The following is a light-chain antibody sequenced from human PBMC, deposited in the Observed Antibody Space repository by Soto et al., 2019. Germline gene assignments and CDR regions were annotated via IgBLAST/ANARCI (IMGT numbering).Light chain of an antibody. Sequence: ENVLTQSPGTLSLSPGEGATLSCRASQSVSSNYLAWYQQKPGQAPRLIIYDTSSRATGIPDRFSGSGSGTDFTLTISRLEPEDFAVYYCQQYGNSRYTFGQGTKLEIK. CDR3: QQYGNSRYT. CDR1: QSVSSNY. J-gene: IGKJ2*01. CDR2: DTS. V-gene: IGKV3-20*01.